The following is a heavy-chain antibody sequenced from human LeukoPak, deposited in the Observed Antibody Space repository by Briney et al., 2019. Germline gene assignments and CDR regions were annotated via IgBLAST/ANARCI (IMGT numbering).Heavy chain of an antibody. CDR2: IYYSGST. CDR3: ARRTIYGGKRTGAFDI. CDR1: GGSISSYY. D-gene: IGHD4-17*01. Sequence: PSETLSLTCTVSGGSISSYYWSWIRQPPGKGLEWIGYIYYSGSTNYNPSLKSRVTISVDTSKNQSSLKLSSVTAADTAVYYCARRTIYGGKRTGAFDIWGQGTMVTVSS. J-gene: IGHJ3*02. V-gene: IGHV4-59*08.